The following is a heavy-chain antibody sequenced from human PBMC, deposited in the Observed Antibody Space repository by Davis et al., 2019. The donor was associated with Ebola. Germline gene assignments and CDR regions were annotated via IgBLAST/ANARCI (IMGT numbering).Heavy chain of an antibody. CDR1: GDSISSYY. D-gene: IGHD6-13*01. J-gene: IGHJ5*02. CDR3: ARRGTSSWYAGWFDP. Sequence: SETLSLTCTVSGDSISSYYWTWIRQPPGKGLEWIAYMSYSGGVNYNPSLKSRVTISVDRSKNQFSLKLSSVTAADTAMYYCARRGTSSWYAGWFDPWGQGTLVTVSS. CDR2: MSYSGGV. V-gene: IGHV4-59*08.